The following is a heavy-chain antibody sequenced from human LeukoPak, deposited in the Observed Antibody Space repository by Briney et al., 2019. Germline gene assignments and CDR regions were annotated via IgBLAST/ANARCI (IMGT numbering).Heavy chain of an antibody. CDR2: IYYSGST. V-gene: IGHV4-30-4*01. Sequence: PSETLSLTCTVSGGSISSGDYYWSWIRQPPGKGLEWIGYIYYSGSTYYNPSLKSRVTISVDTSKNQFSLKLSSVTAADTAVYYCARALVVVTAIGDYYYYYGMDVWGQGTTVTVSS. CDR3: ARALVVVTAIGDYYYYYGMDV. J-gene: IGHJ6*02. D-gene: IGHD2-21*02. CDR1: GGSISSGDYY.